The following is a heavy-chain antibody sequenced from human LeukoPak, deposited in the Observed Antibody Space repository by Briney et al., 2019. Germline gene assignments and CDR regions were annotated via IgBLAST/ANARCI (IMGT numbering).Heavy chain of an antibody. CDR2: IIPIFGTA. V-gene: IGHV1-69*13. CDR1: GGTFSSYA. CDR3: ARLGPYCSSTSCYGRDWFDP. J-gene: IGHJ5*02. Sequence: SVKVSCKASGGTFSSYAISWVRQAPGQGLEWMGGIIPIFGTANYAQKFQGRVTITADESTSTAYMELSSLRSEDTAVYYCARLGPYCSSTSCYGRDWFDPWGQGTLVTVSS. D-gene: IGHD2-2*01.